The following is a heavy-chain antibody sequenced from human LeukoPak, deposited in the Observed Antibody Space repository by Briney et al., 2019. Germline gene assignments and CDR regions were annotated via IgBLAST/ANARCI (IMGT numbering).Heavy chain of an antibody. J-gene: IGHJ5*02. CDR2: FDPEDGET. CDR3: ATSPPFVVVTAIESGLFDP. D-gene: IGHD2-21*02. Sequence: GASVKVSCKVSGYTLTELSMHWVRQAPGKGLEWMGGFDPEDGETIYAQKFQGRVTMTEDTSTDTAYKELSSLRSEDTAVYYCATSPPFVVVTAIESGLFDPWGQGTLVTVSS. V-gene: IGHV1-24*01. CDR1: GYTLTELS.